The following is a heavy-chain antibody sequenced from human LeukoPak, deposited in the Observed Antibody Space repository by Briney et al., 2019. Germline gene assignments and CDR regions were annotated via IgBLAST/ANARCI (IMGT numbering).Heavy chain of an antibody. CDR2: ISSSSSTI. CDR1: GFTFSSYS. Sequence: PGGSLRLSCAASGFTFSSYSMNWVRQAPGKGLEWVSYISSSSSTIYYADSVKGRFTISRDNAKNSLYLQMNSLRAEDTAVYYCARRRRSISPLGDYWGQGTLVTVSS. V-gene: IGHV3-48*01. J-gene: IGHJ4*02. CDR3: ARRRRSISPLGDY. D-gene: IGHD3-16*02.